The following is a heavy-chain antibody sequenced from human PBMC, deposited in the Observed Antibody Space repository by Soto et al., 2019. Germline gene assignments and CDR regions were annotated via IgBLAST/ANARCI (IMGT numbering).Heavy chain of an antibody. D-gene: IGHD6-13*01. V-gene: IGHV1-69*12. Sequence: QVQLVQSGAEVKKPGSSVKVSCKASGGTFSSYAISWVRQAPGQGLEWMGGIIPIFGTANYAQKFQGRVTITADESTSTSYMELSSLRSEDTAVYYCARRYGSSWYEEGYWFDPWGQGALVTVSS. CDR3: ARRYGSSWYEEGYWFDP. J-gene: IGHJ5*02. CDR1: GGTFSSYA. CDR2: IIPIFGTA.